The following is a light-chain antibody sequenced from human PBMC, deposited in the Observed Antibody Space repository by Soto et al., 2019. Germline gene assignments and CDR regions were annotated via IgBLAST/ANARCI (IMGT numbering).Light chain of an antibody. Sequence: QSALTQPPSASGSPGQSVAISCTGTSSDVGGYNYVSWYQQHPGKAPKLMIYEVNKRPSGVPDRFSGSKSGNTASLTVSGLQAEDEADYYRSSYAGSSNVFGTGTKLTAL. V-gene: IGLV2-8*01. CDR3: SSYAGSSNV. CDR1: SSDVGGYNY. CDR2: EVN. J-gene: IGLJ1*01.